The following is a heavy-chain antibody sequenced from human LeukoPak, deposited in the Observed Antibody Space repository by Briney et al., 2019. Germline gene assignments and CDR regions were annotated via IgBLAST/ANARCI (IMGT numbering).Heavy chain of an antibody. CDR2: ISYDGSNK. J-gene: IGHJ4*02. V-gene: IGHV3-30-3*01. Sequence: GGSLRLSCAASGFTFSSYAMHWVRQAPGEGLEWVAVISYDGSNKYYADSVKGRFTISRDNSKNTLYLQMNSLRAEDTAVYYCARDWSGRSGYDSTYFDYWGQGTLVTVSS. D-gene: IGHD5-12*01. CDR3: ARDWSGRSGYDSTYFDY. CDR1: GFTFSSYA.